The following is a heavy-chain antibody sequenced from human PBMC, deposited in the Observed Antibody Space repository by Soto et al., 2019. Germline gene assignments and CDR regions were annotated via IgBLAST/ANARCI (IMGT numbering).Heavy chain of an antibody. J-gene: IGHJ4*02. V-gene: IGHV4-31*03. CDR1: GGSISSGGYY. CDR2: IYYSGST. Sequence: QVQLQESGPGLVKPSQTLSLTCTVSGGSISSGGYYCSWIRQHPGKGLEWIGYIYYSGSTYYNPSLKSRVTISVDTSKNQFSLKLSSVTAADTAVYYCARVDLPLVYYFWIDYWGQGTLVTVSS. CDR3: ARVDLPLVYYFWIDY. D-gene: IGHD3-3*01.